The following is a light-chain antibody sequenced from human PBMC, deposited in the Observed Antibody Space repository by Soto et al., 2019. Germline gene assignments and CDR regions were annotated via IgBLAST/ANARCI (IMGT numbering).Light chain of an antibody. J-gene: IGKJ1*01. V-gene: IGKV1-27*01. CDR3: HSYNRLPQT. CDR1: QGISEY. CDR2: GAS. Sequence: DIQMAQSPSSLSASIGDRVTITCRASQGISEYLAWYQQRPGNAPNLLIYGASILQSGVPSSFSGSGSGTHFTITSRSLQHEDVATCYCHSYNRLPQTFGQGTKVEIK.